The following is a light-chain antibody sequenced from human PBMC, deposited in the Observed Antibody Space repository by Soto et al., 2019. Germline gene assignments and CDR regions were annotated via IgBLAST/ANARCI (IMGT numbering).Light chain of an antibody. V-gene: IGKV3-20*01. CDR1: QSVSNNY. Sequence: EIVLIQSTGTLSLTPGERATLSCRASQSVSNNYLAWYPQEPGQAPRLLIYGASNRATGIPDRFSGSGSGTDFTLTISRLEPEDFAVYYCQQYGSSGTFGQGTKVDIK. CDR2: GAS. J-gene: IGKJ1*01. CDR3: QQYGSSGT.